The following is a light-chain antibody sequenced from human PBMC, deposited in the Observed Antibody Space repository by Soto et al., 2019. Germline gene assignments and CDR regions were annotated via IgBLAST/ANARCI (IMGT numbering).Light chain of an antibody. CDR3: QQYHNWPIT. Sequence: DIQMTQSPSSLSASVGDRVTITCRSSQSISSYLNWYQHKXWKAPKLLIYDASSLESGVPSWFSGSGSGTEFTLTIRSLQPDDFATYYCQQYHNWPITFGQGTRLEIK. CDR2: DAS. J-gene: IGKJ5*01. V-gene: IGKV1-5*01. CDR1: QSISSY.